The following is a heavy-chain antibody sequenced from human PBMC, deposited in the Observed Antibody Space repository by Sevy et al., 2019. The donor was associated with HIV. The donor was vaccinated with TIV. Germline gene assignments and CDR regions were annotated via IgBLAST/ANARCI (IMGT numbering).Heavy chain of an antibody. CDR3: AKQLGNSSGWYIDY. J-gene: IGHJ4*02. D-gene: IGHD6-19*01. Sequence: GGSLRLSCAASGFTFDDYAMHWVRQAPGKGLEWVSGISWNSGSIGYADSVKGRFTISRDNAKNSLYLQMNSLRAEDTALYYCAKQLGNSSGWYIDYWGQRPLVTVSS. V-gene: IGHV3-9*01. CDR1: GFTFDDYA. CDR2: ISWNSGSI.